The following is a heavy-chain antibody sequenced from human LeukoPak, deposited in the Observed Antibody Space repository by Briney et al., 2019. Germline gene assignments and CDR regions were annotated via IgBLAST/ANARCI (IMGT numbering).Heavy chain of an antibody. CDR2: ISNSGGT. CDR1: GGSISSHY. V-gene: IGHV4-59*11. J-gene: IGHJ6*03. CDR3: GRDTLVGYFSYYYMDV. Sequence: SETLSLTCTVSGGSISSHYWTWIRQSPVKGLEWIGDISNSGGTSYNPSLKSRVTISIDTSKNQFSLKLSSVTAADTAVYYCGRDTLVGYFSYYYMDVWGKGTTVTVSS. D-gene: IGHD2-15*01.